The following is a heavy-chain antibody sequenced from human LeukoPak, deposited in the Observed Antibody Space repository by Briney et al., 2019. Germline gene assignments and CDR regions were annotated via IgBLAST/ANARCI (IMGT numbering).Heavy chain of an antibody. D-gene: IGHD2-2*01. Sequence: GSLRLSCAASGFTFSSYWMSWVRQAPGKGLEWVANIKQDGSEKYYVDSVKGRFTISRDNAKNSLYLQMNSLRAEDTAVYYCARDQYCSSTSCYAHYYYYGMDVWGQGTTVTVSS. CDR3: ARDQYCSSTSCYAHYYYYGMDV. V-gene: IGHV3-7*03. J-gene: IGHJ6*02. CDR1: GFTFSSYW. CDR2: IKQDGSEK.